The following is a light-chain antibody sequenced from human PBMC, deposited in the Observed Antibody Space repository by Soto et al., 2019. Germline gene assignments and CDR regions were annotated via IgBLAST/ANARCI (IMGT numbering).Light chain of an antibody. Sequence: EIVMTQSPATLSVSPGERATLSCRASQSVSSNLAWYQQKPGQAPRLLINDASTRATGIPARFSGSGSGTDFTLTISSLQSEDFALYYCQQYNNWPYTFGQGTKLEIE. CDR3: QQYNNWPYT. CDR2: DAS. J-gene: IGKJ2*01. V-gene: IGKV3-15*01. CDR1: QSVSSN.